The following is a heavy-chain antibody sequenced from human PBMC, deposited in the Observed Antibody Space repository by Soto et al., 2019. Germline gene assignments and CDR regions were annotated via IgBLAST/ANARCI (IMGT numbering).Heavy chain of an antibody. Sequence: GASVKVSCKASGGTFSSYTISWVRQAPGQGLEWMGRIIPILGIANYAQKFQGRVTITADESTSTAYMELSSLRSEDTAVYYCARERLNYYYYGMDVWGQGTTVTVSS. CDR2: IIPILGIA. D-gene: IGHD2-21*02. V-gene: IGHV1-69*04. CDR3: ARERLNYYYYGMDV. J-gene: IGHJ6*02. CDR1: GGTFSSYT.